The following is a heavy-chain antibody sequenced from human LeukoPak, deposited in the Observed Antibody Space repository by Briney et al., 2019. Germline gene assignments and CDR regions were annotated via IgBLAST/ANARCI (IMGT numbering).Heavy chain of an antibody. CDR1: GGTFSSYA. Sequence: SVKVSCKASGGTFSSYAISWVRQAPGQGLEGMGRIIPILGIANYAQKFQGRVTITADKSTSTAYMELSSLRSEDAAVYYCARGEVPPNWFDPWGQGTLVTVSS. D-gene: IGHD1-26*01. CDR2: IIPILGIA. CDR3: ARGEVPPNWFDP. V-gene: IGHV1-69*04. J-gene: IGHJ5*02.